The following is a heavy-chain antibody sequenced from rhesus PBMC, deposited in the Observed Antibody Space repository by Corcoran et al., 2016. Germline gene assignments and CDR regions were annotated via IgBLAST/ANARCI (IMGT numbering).Heavy chain of an antibody. CDR3: ARNVHTSGHYGLDS. Sequence: QVQLQESGPGLVKPSQTLSLTCAISGASVSSNSATWNWIRQSPTRGLELLGRTSYRTKGYTDYAQSVEKRLSINPDTSKNQFSLHLNSVTPEDMAVYYCARNVHTSGHYGLDSWGQGVVVTVSS. V-gene: IGHV6-1*01. D-gene: IGHD2-2*01. CDR2: TSYRTKGYT. CDR1: GASVSSNSAT. J-gene: IGHJ6*01.